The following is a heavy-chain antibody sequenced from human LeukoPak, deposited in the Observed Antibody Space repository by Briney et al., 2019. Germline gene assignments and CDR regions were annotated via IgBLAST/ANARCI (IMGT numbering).Heavy chain of an antibody. Sequence: GASVKVSCKASGYTFTGYYMHWVRQAPGQGLEWMGWINPNSGGTNYAQKFQGRVTMTRNTSINTAYMELSSLISDDTAVYYCARSFWSGFCHDAFDFWGQGTMVTVSS. D-gene: IGHD3-3*01. V-gene: IGHV1-2*02. J-gene: IGHJ3*01. CDR2: INPNSGGT. CDR3: ARSFWSGFCHDAFDF. CDR1: GYTFTGYY.